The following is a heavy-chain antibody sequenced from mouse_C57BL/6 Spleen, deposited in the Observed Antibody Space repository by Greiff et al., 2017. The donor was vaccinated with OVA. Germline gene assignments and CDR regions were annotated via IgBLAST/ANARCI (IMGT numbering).Heavy chain of an antibody. J-gene: IGHJ1*03. D-gene: IGHD1-1*01. CDR3: GRVAYYYGRSWYFCG. V-gene: IGHV1-26*01. CDR2: INPNTGGT. Sequence: VKLQQSGPELVKPGASVKISCKASGYTFTDYYMNWVKQSHGKSLEWIGDINPNTGGTSYNQKFKGKATLTVDKSSSTAYMELRSLTAEDSAVYYCGRVAYYYGRSWYFCGWGTGTTVTVST. CDR1: GYTFTDYY.